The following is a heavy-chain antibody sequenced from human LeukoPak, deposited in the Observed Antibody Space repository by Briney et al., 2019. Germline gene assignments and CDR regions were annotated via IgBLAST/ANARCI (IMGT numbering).Heavy chain of an antibody. J-gene: IGHJ5*02. CDR3: VRSFPRYIPVAGTGGGS. CDR1: GFTFSSYA. Sequence: GRSLRLSCAASGFTFSSYAMHWVRQAPGKGLEWVAVISYDGSNKYYADSVKGRFTISRDNSKNTLYLQMNSLRAEDTAVYYCVRSFPRYIPVAGTGGGSWGQGTLVTVSS. CDR2: ISYDGSNK. V-gene: IGHV3-30-3*01. D-gene: IGHD6-19*01.